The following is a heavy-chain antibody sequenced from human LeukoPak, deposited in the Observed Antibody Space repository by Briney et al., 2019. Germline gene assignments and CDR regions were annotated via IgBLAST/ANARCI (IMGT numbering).Heavy chain of an antibody. CDR1: GGSISSYY. Sequence: SETLSLTCSASGGSISSYYWSWIRQPPGKALEWIGYIFSSGSAYYNPSLESRVTISLDTSKNQFSLELSYVTAADTAVYYCARRDFYYYYMDVWGKGTTVTVSS. D-gene: IGHD3-9*01. J-gene: IGHJ6*03. CDR2: IFSSGSA. CDR3: ARRDFYYYYMDV. V-gene: IGHV4-4*09.